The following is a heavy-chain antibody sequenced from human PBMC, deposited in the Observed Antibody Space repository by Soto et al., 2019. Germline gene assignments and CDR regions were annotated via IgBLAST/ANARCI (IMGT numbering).Heavy chain of an antibody. Sequence: GGSLRLSCAASGFTFSNAWMSWVRQAPGKGLEWVGRIKSKTDGGTKDYAADVKGRFTISRDDSKNTLYLQMNSLKTEDTAVYYCTTLGIAVAGAIDAFDIWGQGTMVTVSS. D-gene: IGHD6-19*01. V-gene: IGHV3-15*01. J-gene: IGHJ3*02. CDR3: TTLGIAVAGAIDAFDI. CDR2: IKSKTDGGTK. CDR1: GFTFSNAW.